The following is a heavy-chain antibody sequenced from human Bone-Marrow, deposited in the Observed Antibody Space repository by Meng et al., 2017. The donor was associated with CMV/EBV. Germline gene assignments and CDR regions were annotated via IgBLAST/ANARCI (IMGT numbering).Heavy chain of an antibody. CDR3: ARGGNDAYYYYYYGMDV. V-gene: IGHV3-21*01. J-gene: IGHJ6*02. CDR2: ISSSSSYI. CDR1: GFTFSSYG. Sequence: GESLKISCAASGFTFSSYGMHWVRQAPGKGLEWVSSISSSSSYIYYADSVKGRFTISRDNAKNSLYLQMNSLRAEDTAVYYCARGGNDAYYYYYYGMDVWGQGTTVTVSS. D-gene: IGHD1-1*01.